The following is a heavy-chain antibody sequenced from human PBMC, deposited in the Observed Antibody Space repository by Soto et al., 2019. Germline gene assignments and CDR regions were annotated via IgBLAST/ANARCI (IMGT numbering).Heavy chain of an antibody. CDR3: GRVPEWLNGMDV. CDR1: GGSISSGGYY. J-gene: IGHJ6*02. D-gene: IGHD3-3*01. CDR2: IYYSGST. V-gene: IGHV4-31*03. Sequence: SETLSLTCTVSGGSISSGGYYWSWVRQHPGKGLEWIGYIYYSGSTYYNPSLKSRVTISVDTSKNQFSLKLSSVTAADTAVYYCGRVPEWLNGMDVWGQGTTVTVSS.